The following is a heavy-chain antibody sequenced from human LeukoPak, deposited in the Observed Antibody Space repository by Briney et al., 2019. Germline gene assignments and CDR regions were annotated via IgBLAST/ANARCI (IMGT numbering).Heavy chain of an antibody. Sequence: GGSLRLSCAASGFTFSSYSMNWVRQAPGKGLEWVSYISSSSSTIYYADSVKGRFTISRDNAKNSLYLQMNSLRAEDTAVYYCARTGNYYGSGSAISSHWGQGTLVTVSS. CDR2: ISSSSSTI. V-gene: IGHV3-48*04. CDR3: ARTGNYYGSGSAISSH. D-gene: IGHD3-10*01. CDR1: GFTFSSYS. J-gene: IGHJ4*02.